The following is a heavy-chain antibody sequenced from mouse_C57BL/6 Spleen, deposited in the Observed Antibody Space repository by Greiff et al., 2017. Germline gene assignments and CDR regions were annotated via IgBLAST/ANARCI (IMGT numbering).Heavy chain of an antibody. J-gene: IGHJ4*01. Sequence: VQLQQSGAELVRPGASVTLSCKASGYTFTDYEMHWVKQTPVHGLEWIGAIDPETGGTAYTQKFKGKAILTADKSSSTAYMELRSLTSEDSAVYYCAREGRLLHYAMDDWGKGTSVTVSS. CDR3: AREGRLLHYAMDD. CDR2: IDPETGGT. V-gene: IGHV1-15*01. D-gene: IGHD2-3*01. CDR1: GYTFTDYE.